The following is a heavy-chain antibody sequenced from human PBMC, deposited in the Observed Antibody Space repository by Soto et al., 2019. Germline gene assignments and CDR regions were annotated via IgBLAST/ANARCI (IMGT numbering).Heavy chain of an antibody. Sequence: ASVKVSCKASGYTFTSYGISWVRQAPGQGLEWMGWISAYNGNTNYAQKLQGRVTMTTDTSTSTAYMELRSLRSDDTAVYYCARDSDILTGYRTPGLGDWGQGTLVTVSS. J-gene: IGHJ4*02. CDR1: GYTFTSYG. D-gene: IGHD3-9*01. CDR2: ISAYNGNT. V-gene: IGHV1-18*01. CDR3: ARDSDILTGYRTPGLGD.